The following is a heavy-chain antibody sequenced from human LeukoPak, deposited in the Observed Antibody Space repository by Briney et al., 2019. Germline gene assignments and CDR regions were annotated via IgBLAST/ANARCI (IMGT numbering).Heavy chain of an antibody. V-gene: IGHV3-33*06. D-gene: IGHD1-26*01. Sequence: GGSLRLSCAASGFTFSSYGMHWVRQAPGKGLEWVAVIWYDGSNKYYADSVKGRFTISSDNSKNTLYLQMNSLRAEDTAVYYCAKEKWELTTPSFDYWGQGTLVTVSS. CDR1: GFTFSSYG. J-gene: IGHJ4*02. CDR3: AKEKWELTTPSFDY. CDR2: IWYDGSNK.